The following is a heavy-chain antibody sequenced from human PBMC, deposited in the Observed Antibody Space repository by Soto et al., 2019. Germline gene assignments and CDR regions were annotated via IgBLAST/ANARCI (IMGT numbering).Heavy chain of an antibody. D-gene: IGHD6-19*01. CDR1: GGSISGYY. J-gene: IGHJ4*02. Sequence: QVQLQESGPGLVKPSETLSLTCTVSGGSISGYYWSWIRQPPGKGLEWIGYIYYSTNYNPSLKSRVTISVDTSKNQLSLKLTSVTAADSAVSYCARTAPVAGGFDYWGQGTLVTVSS. V-gene: IGHV4-59*01. CDR3: ARTAPVAGGFDY. CDR2: IYYST.